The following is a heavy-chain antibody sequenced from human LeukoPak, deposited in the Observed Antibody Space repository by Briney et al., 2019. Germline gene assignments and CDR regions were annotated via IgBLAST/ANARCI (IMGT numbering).Heavy chain of an antibody. CDR2: IYPANAET. CDR1: SYSSTSNC. J-gene: IGHJ4*02. D-gene: IGHD5-18*01. Sequence: AESLKISCNGASYSSTSNCNGSWRQMPGKGLEWMGIIYPANAETRYSPSFQGQVTISADKTTSTSYLQWNSLRASDTAIYYCARLRIQMTDYWGQGTLVTVSS. V-gene: IGHV5-51*01. CDR3: ARLRIQMTDY.